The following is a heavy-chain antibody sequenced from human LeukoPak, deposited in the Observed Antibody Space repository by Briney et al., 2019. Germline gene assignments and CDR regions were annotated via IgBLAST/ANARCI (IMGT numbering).Heavy chain of an antibody. Sequence: GASVKVSCKASGFTFRSYGFNWMRQAPGQGLAWVGWFTTYNTNAYYAQSFQGRVTMTADTTASTAYMELRSLTSDDTAVYFCARGVDYDDRYYFDYWGQGTLVTVSS. J-gene: IGHJ4*02. CDR1: GFTFRSYG. CDR3: ARGVDYDDRYYFDY. V-gene: IGHV1-18*01. CDR2: FTTYNTNA. D-gene: IGHD4-17*01.